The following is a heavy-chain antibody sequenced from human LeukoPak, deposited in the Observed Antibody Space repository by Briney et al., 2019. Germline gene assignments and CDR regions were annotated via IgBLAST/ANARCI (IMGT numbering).Heavy chain of an antibody. Sequence: GGSLRLSCAASGFTFSSYSMNWVRQAPGKGLEWVSSISSSSSYIYYADSVKGRFTISRDNSKNTLYLQMNSLRAEDTAVYYCARENTAMVRASFDYWGQGTLVTVSS. J-gene: IGHJ4*02. CDR1: GFTFSSYS. CDR3: ARENTAMVRASFDY. CDR2: ISSSSSYI. D-gene: IGHD5-18*01. V-gene: IGHV3-21*01.